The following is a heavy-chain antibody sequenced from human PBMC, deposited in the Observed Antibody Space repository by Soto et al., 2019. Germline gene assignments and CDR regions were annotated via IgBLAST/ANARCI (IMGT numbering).Heavy chain of an antibody. V-gene: IGHV3-21*01. J-gene: IGHJ4*02. CDR3: ARGLAYCGGDCYSFPDY. D-gene: IGHD2-21*02. CDR2: ISSSSSYI. Sequence: EVQLVESGGGLVKPGGSLRLSCAASGFTFSSYSMNWVRQAPGKGLEWVSSISSSSSYIYYADSVKGRFTISRDNAKNSLYLQMNSLRAEDTAVYYCARGLAYCGGDCYSFPDYWGQGTLVTVSS. CDR1: GFTFSSYS.